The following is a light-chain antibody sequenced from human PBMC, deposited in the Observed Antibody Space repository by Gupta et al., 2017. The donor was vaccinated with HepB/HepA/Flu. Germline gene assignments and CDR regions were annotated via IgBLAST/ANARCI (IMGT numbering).Light chain of an antibody. CDR1: SSNVGGNN. V-gene: IGLV1-44*01. J-gene: IGLJ2*01. CDR3: AAWDARLNAVV. CDR2: NNS. Sequence: QSVLTQPPSASGTPGQRVTISTSGSSSNVGGNNVNWHPQFTGPAPNLLIYNNSERPSGVPERFSGSTYGTSASVASSGLQAEDAADYYCAAWDARLNAVVFGGGTKLTVL.